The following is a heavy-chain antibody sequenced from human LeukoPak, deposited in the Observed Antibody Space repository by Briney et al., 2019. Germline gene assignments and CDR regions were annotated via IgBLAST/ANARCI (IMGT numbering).Heavy chain of an antibody. CDR2: IIPIFGTA. Sequence: GASVKVSCKASGYTFTGYYMHWVRQAPGQGLEWMGGIIPIFGTANYAQKFQGRVTITTDESTNTAYMELSSLRSEDTAVYYCAREDYYGSGSYLNYWGQGTLVTVSS. CDR3: AREDYYGSGSYLNY. D-gene: IGHD3-10*01. V-gene: IGHV1-69*05. J-gene: IGHJ4*02. CDR1: GYTFTGYY.